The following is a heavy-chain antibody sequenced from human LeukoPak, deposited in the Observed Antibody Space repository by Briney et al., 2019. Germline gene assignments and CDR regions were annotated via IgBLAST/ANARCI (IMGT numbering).Heavy chain of an antibody. CDR2: IYYSGST. CDR3: ARGPSKADSSGFDY. D-gene: IGHD3-22*01. V-gene: IGHV4-59*12. CDR1: GGSISSYY. J-gene: IGHJ4*02. Sequence: SETLSLTCTVSGGSISSYYWSWIRQPPGKGLEWIGYIYYSGSTNYNPSLKSRVTISVDTSKNQFSLRLSSVTAADTAVYYCARGPSKADSSGFDYWGQGTLVTVSS.